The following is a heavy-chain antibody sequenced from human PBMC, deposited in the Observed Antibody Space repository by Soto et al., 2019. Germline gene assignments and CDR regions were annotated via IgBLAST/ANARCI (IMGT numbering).Heavy chain of an antibody. V-gene: IGHV4-30-4*01. CDR1: GGSISSGDYY. Sequence: PSETLSLTCTVSGGSISSGDYYWSWIRQPPGKGLEWIGYIYYSGSTYYNPSLKSRVTISVDTSKNQFSLKLSSVTAADTAVYYCARGRDYYDSSGYYYRSPFGFDYWGQGTLVTVSS. CDR3: ARGRDYYDSSGYYYRSPFGFDY. CDR2: IYYSGST. D-gene: IGHD3-22*01. J-gene: IGHJ4*02.